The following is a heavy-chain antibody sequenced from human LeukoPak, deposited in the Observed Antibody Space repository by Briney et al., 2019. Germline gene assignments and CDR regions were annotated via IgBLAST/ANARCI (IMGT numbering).Heavy chain of an antibody. D-gene: IGHD3-9*01. V-gene: IGHV1-69*13. CDR2: IIPIFGTA. J-gene: IGHJ4*02. CDR3: ASRFYDILTGYENYFDY. CDR1: GGTFSSYA. Sequence: SVKVSCKASGGTFSSYAISWVRQAPGQGLEWMGGIIPIFGTANYAQKFQGRVTITADESTSTAHMELSSLRSEDTAVYYCASRFYDILTGYENYFDYWGQGTLVTVSS.